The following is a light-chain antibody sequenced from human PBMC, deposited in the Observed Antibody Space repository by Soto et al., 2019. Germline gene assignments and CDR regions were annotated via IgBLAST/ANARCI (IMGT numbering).Light chain of an antibody. J-gene: IGKJ1*01. CDR1: QDISIY. Sequence: DIQMTQSPSSLSASVGDRVTVTCRASQDISIYLAWYQQKPGKVPKLLIYAASTLQSGVPSRFSGSGSGTDFTLTISSLQPEDVATYYCQKDNSAPWTFGQGTKVEIK. CDR3: QKDNSAPWT. CDR2: AAS. V-gene: IGKV1-27*01.